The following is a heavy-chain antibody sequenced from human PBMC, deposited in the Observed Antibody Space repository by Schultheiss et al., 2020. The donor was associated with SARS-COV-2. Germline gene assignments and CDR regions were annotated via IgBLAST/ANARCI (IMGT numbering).Heavy chain of an antibody. Sequence: GGSLRLSCAASGFTFSNSDMNWVHQAPGKGLEWVSSINSDGSSTSYADSVKGRFTISRDNAKNTLYLQMNSLRAEDTAVYYCARGGYYDFWSGMADYYYYYGMDVWGQGTTVTVSS. V-gene: IGHV3-74*01. CDR1: GFTFSNSD. CDR3: ARGGYYDFWSGMADYYYYYGMDV. D-gene: IGHD3-3*01. CDR2: INSDGSST. J-gene: IGHJ6*02.